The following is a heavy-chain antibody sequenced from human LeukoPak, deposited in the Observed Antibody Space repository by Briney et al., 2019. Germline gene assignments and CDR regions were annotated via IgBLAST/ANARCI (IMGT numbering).Heavy chain of an antibody. Sequence: PGGSLRLSCAASGFTFSSYWMSWVRQAPGKGLEWVANIKQDGSEKYYADSVKGRFTISRDNAKNSLYLQMNSLRAEDPAVYYCAREDIPPLRWIDYWGQGTLVTVSS. V-gene: IGHV3-7*01. D-gene: IGHD4-23*01. J-gene: IGHJ4*02. CDR3: AREDIPPLRWIDY. CDR1: GFTFSSYW. CDR2: IKQDGSEK.